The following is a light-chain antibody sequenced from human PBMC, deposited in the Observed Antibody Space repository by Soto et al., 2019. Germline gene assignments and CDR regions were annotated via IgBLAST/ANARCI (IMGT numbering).Light chain of an antibody. CDR3: LQRAAWPLT. J-gene: IGKJ3*01. V-gene: IGKV3-11*01. CDR1: QNIDTY. Sequence: EIVLTQSPDILSLSPGERATLSCRASQNIDTYLDWYQQKPGQSPRLLIFDASSRATGTPARFSGSGSETDFTLTISSLEPEDFALYPCLQRAAWPLTCGPGTKVDIK. CDR2: DAS.